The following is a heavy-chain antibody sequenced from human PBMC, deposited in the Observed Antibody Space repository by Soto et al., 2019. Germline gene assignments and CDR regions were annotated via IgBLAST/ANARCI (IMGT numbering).Heavy chain of an antibody. CDR3: AHSCALDIVVVPAAPSPHWFDP. V-gene: IGHV2-5*01. J-gene: IGHJ5*02. D-gene: IGHD2-2*03. Sequence: SGPTLVNPTQTLTLTCTFSGFSLSTSGVGVGWIRQPPGKALEWVALIYWNDDKRYSPSLKSRLTITNDTSKNQVVLTMTSMDPVDTATYYCAHSCALDIVVVPAAPSPHWFDPWGQGNLVTVSS. CDR1: GFSLSTSGVG. CDR2: IYWNDDK.